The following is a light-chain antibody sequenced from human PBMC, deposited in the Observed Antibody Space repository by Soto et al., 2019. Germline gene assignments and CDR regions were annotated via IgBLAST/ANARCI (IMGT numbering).Light chain of an antibody. J-gene: IGKJ2*01. Sequence: EIVLTQSPGTLSLSPGESTTLSCRASRGISSSYLAWYQQKPGQAPRLLIYAASTRATGIPDRFRGSGSATDFTLTISRLEPEDSAVYYYQQYGASPPYTFGQGTKLEIK. CDR1: RGISSSY. CDR2: AAS. V-gene: IGKV3-20*01. CDR3: QQYGASPPYT.